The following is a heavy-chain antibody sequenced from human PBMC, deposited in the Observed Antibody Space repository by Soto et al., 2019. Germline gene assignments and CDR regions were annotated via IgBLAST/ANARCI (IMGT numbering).Heavy chain of an antibody. CDR2: ISSSSSTI. CDR1: GFTFSSYS. Sequence: GGSLRLSCAASGFTFSSYSMNWVRQAPGKGLEWVSYISSSSSTIYYADSVKGRFTISRDNAKNSLYLQMNSLRAEDTAVYYCARDRVASIAVWETGTQEANNWFDPWGQGTLVTVSS. CDR3: ARDRVASIAVWETGTQEANNWFDP. D-gene: IGHD6-6*01. V-gene: IGHV3-48*01. J-gene: IGHJ5*02.